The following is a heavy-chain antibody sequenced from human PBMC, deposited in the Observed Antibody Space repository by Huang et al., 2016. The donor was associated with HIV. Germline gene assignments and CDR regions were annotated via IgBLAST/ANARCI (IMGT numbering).Heavy chain of an antibody. CDR3: ARDHHDFWRGYRRMYFFDH. D-gene: IGHD3-3*01. CDR1: GGSISTHY. Sequence: QVQLQESGPGLVKPSETLSLTCTVSGGSISTHYWSWLRQPPGKGREWIGSIDYRGSTNYSPSLKRRVTILLDTSKNQFSLRVNSVTAADTAMYYCARDHHDFWRGYRRMYFFDHWGQGTLVTVSS. V-gene: IGHV4-59*11. CDR2: IDYRGST. J-gene: IGHJ4*02.